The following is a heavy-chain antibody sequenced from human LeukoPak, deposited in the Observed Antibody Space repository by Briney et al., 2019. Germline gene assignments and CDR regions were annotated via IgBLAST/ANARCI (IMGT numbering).Heavy chain of an antibody. J-gene: IGHJ6*02. CDR3: ARDAADYGDYGYYYYYGMDV. D-gene: IGHD4-17*01. CDR2: LWNDGSNK. V-gene: IGHV3-33*01. CDR1: GFTFGSFG. Sequence: GKSLNPSWPAFGFTFGSFGLHWVRQAQGKGLGGGAVLWNDGSNKYYADSVKGRFTISRDNSKNTLYLQMNSLRAEDTAVYYCARDAADYGDYGYYYYYGMDVWGQGTTVTVSS.